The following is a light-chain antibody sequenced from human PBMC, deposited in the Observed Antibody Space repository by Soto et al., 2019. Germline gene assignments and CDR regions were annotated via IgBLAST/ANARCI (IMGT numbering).Light chain of an antibody. CDR3: LQDYNYPLA. Sequence: AIQMTQSPSSLSASVGDRVTITCRASQGIRSDLGWFQQKPGQAPKLLIYGASNLQSGVPSRFSGSGFGTDFTLTISSLQPEDSAIYYCLQDYNYPLAFGGGTKVEIK. V-gene: IGKV1-6*01. J-gene: IGKJ4*01. CDR1: QGIRSD. CDR2: GAS.